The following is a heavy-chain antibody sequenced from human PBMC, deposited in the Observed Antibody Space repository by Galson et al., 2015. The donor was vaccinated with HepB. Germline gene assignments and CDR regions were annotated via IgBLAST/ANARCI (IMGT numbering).Heavy chain of an antibody. D-gene: IGHD3-22*01. J-gene: IGHJ6*02. CDR3: AREQYDNALGYHGLDV. V-gene: IGHV3-21*01. CDR1: GFTCRNYA. Sequence: SLRLSCAASGFTCRNYALTWVRQAPGKGLEWVSSISSSGSYIKYADSVKGRFTISRDNVKNSLFLQMNSLRAEDTALYYCAREQYDNALGYHGLDVWGQGTTVIVSS. CDR2: ISSSGSYI.